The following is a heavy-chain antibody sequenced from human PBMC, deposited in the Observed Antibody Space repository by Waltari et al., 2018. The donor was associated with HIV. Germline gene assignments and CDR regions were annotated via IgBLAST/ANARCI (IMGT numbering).Heavy chain of an antibody. Sequence: QVQLQQWGAGLLKPSETLSLTCAVYGGSFSGYYWSWIRQPPGKGLEWIGEINHSGSTNYNPSLKSRVTISVDTSKNQFSLKLSSVTAADTAVYYCARGLYGDYVGYWGQGTLVTVSS. CDR1: GGSFSGYY. J-gene: IGHJ4*02. CDR2: INHSGST. CDR3: ARGLYGDYVGY. V-gene: IGHV4-34*01. D-gene: IGHD4-17*01.